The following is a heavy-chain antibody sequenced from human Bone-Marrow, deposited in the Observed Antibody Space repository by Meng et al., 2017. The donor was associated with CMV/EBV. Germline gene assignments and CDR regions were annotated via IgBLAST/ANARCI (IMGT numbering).Heavy chain of an antibody. V-gene: IGHV3-7*01. CDR2: INEDGSEK. CDR1: GFRFSTSW. J-gene: IGHJ4*02. Sequence: GESVKIACAASGFRFSTSWVSWVRQGPGKGLEWVANINEDGSEKYYVGSVRGRFTISRDNGENSLFLQMSRLRVEDTAVYYCGPSSSGRGGFDFWGQGTLVTVSS. D-gene: IGHD2-2*01. CDR3: GPSSSGRGGFDF.